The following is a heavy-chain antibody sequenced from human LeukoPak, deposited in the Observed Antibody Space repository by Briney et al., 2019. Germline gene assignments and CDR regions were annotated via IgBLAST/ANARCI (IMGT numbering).Heavy chain of an antibody. V-gene: IGHV4-31*03. Sequence: PSETLSLTCTVSGGSTNSGNYFWTWIRQHPGKGLEWIGYIHYTESTHYNPSLKTRITISLDTSKNEFSLKLSSVTAADTAVYYCARVHHERLRLDVWGQGTTVTVSS. CDR1: GGSTNSGNYF. CDR3: ARVHHERLRLDV. D-gene: IGHD2-21*02. J-gene: IGHJ6*02. CDR2: IHYTEST.